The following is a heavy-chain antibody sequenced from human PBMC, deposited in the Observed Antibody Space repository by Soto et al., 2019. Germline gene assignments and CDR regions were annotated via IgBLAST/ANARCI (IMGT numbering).Heavy chain of an antibody. V-gene: IGHV1-8*01. CDR1: GYSFTGLD. D-gene: IGHD1-26*01. J-gene: IGHJ4*02. Sequence: QVQLVQSGAEVREPGASVKVSCKASGYSFTGLDINWVRQTTGQGLGWMGWMQPSSGRTGYAQKLQGSVTMTRDTSLNPAYLELSSLTSDDTAFYYCARGVTAGVDYWGQGTLVTVSS. CDR3: ARGVTAGVDY. CDR2: MQPSSGRT.